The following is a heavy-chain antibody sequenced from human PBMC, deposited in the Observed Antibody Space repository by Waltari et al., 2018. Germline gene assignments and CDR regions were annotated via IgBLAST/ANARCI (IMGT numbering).Heavy chain of an antibody. D-gene: IGHD4-17*01. Sequence: QVQLVESGGGVVQPGRSLRLSCAASGFTFSSYAMHWVRQAPGKGLEWVAVISYDGSNKYYADSGKGRFTISRDNSKNTLYLQMNSLRAEDTAVYYCARDLHDYGDYGRRFDPWGQGTLVTVSS. V-gene: IGHV3-30*01. CDR2: ISYDGSNK. CDR3: ARDLHDYGDYGRRFDP. J-gene: IGHJ5*02. CDR1: GFTFSSYA.